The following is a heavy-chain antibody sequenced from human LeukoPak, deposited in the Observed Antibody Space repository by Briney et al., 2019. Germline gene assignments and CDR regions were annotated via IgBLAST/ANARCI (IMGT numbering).Heavy chain of an antibody. V-gene: IGHV3-23*01. J-gene: IGHJ4*02. Sequence: GGSLRLSCAASGFTFSSYGMSWVRQAPGKGLEGVSAISGSGGSTYYADSVKGRFTISRDNSKNTLYLQMNSLRAEDTAVYYCAKISSGWYGQNYYFDYWGQGTLVTVSS. CDR3: AKISSGWYGQNYYFDY. D-gene: IGHD6-19*01. CDR1: GFTFSSYG. CDR2: ISGSGGST.